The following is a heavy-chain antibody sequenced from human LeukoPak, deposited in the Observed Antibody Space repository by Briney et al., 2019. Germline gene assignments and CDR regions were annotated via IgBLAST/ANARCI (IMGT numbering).Heavy chain of an antibody. CDR2: ISTYKGKA. CDR3: ARDRNSLGTAFDF. Sequence: ASVKVSCKTSGYTFNSYGISWVRQAPGQGLEWMGWISTYKGKANYAQKLQGRVTMTTDTSTSTAYMELRSLRSDGTAVYYCARDRNSLGTAFDFWGQGTMVTVSS. V-gene: IGHV1-18*01. CDR1: GYTFNSYG. J-gene: IGHJ3*01. D-gene: IGHD3-10*01.